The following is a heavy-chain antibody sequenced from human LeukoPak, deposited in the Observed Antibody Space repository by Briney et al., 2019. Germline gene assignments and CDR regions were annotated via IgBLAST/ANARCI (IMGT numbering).Heavy chain of an antibody. V-gene: IGHV1-8*01. CDR2: MNPNSGNT. Sequence: ASVKVSCKASGYTFTSDEINWVRQATGQGLEWMGWMNPNSGNTGYAQNFQGRVTMTRDTSISTAYMELSSLRSDDTAVYYCARVGRRAAAGTPFDYWGQGTLVTVSS. CDR3: ARVGRRAAAGTPFDY. CDR1: GYTFTSDE. D-gene: IGHD6-13*01. J-gene: IGHJ4*02.